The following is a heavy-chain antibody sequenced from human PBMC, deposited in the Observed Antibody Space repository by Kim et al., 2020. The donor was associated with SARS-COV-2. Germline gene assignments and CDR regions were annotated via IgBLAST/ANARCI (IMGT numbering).Heavy chain of an antibody. D-gene: IGHD3-22*01. J-gene: IGHJ6*03. V-gene: IGHV3-33*01. CDR1: GFTFGSFG. Sequence: GGSLRLSCAASGFTFGSFGMHWVRQAPGKGLEWVAVIWYDGSHNYHADSVKGRFTISRDNSKNTLYLQMNSLRADDTAVYYCAREEIVVGNYYAYYMDVSGTGTTSTVS. CDR3: AREEIVVGNYYAYYMDV. CDR2: IWYDGSHN.